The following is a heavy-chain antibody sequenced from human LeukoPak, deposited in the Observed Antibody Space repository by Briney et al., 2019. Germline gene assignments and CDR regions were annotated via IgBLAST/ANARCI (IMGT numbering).Heavy chain of an antibody. V-gene: IGHV4-59*12. CDR1: GGSISSYY. Sequence: SETLSLTCTVSGGSISSYYWSWIRQHPGKGLEWIGYIYYSGSTYYNPSLKSRVTISVDTSKNQFSLKLSSVTAADTAVYYCAREDNWNRPFDYWGQGTLVTVSS. CDR3: AREDNWNRPFDY. CDR2: IYYSGST. J-gene: IGHJ4*02. D-gene: IGHD1-20*01.